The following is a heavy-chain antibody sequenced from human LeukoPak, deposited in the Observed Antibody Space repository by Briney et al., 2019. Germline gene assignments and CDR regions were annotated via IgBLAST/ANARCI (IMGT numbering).Heavy chain of an antibody. J-gene: IGHJ3*02. Sequence: SETLSLTCTVSGGSVSTGRNYWSWIRQPPGKGLDWIGYIYYGGSTNYNPSLESRVTISVDTSKNQFSLNLRSVSAADTAIYYCARDDNGALDIWGQETMVAVSS. CDR2: IYYGGST. CDR1: GGSVSTGRNY. D-gene: IGHD1-1*01. CDR3: ARDDNGALDI. V-gene: IGHV4-61*01.